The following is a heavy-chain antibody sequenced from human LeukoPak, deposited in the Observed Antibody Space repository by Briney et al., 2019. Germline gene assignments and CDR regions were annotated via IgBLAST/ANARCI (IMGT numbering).Heavy chain of an antibody. V-gene: IGHV4-59*01. J-gene: IGHJ4*02. CDR3: ARGDGRYCSSTSCFAVFDY. CDR1: GGSISSYY. Sequence: SETLSLTFTVSGGSISSYYWSWIRQPPGKGLEWIGYIYYSGSTNYNPSLKSRVTISVDTSKNQFSLKLSSVTAADTAVYYCARGDGRYCSSTSCFAVFDYWGQGTLVTVSS. D-gene: IGHD2-2*01. CDR2: IYYSGST.